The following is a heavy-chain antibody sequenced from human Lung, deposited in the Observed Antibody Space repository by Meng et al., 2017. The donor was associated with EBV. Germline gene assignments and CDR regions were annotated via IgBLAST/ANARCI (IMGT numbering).Heavy chain of an antibody. V-gene: IGHV4-34*01. D-gene: IGHD3-22*01. Sequence: WGAGVVKAWGCLPLHCLATSGSFMGYHWSCFRQPAGKGVEWIGENKHSGSTNFIPYGKSQVTISLETSKNQFSLKSRSVTAADTAVYYCAKGGYYYDSSGYLYEYYFDPWGQGTLVTVSS. J-gene: IGHJ4*02. CDR1: SGSFMGYH. CDR3: AKGGYYYDSSGYLYEYYFDP. CDR2: NKHSGST.